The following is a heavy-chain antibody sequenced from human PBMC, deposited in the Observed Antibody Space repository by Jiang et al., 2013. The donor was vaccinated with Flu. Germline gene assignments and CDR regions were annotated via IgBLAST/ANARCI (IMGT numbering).Heavy chain of an antibody. Sequence: RLSCAASGFTFSSYAMHWVRQAPGKGLEWVAVISYDGSNKYYADSVKGRFTISRDNSKNTLYLQMNSLRAEDTAVYYCASLWFGELSNWFDPWGQGTLVTVSS. V-gene: IGHV3-30*04. D-gene: IGHD3-10*01. CDR1: GFTFSSYA. CDR2: ISYDGSNK. J-gene: IGHJ5*02. CDR3: ASLWFGELSNWFDP.